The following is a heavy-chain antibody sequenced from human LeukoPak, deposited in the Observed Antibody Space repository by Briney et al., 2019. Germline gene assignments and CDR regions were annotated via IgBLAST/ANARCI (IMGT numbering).Heavy chain of an antibody. J-gene: IGHJ6*03. CDR2: ISTSSSYI. Sequence: GGSLRLSCAASGFTFSGYCMNWVRQAPGKGLEWVSSISTSSSYIYYADSVKGRFTMSRDNAKDSLSLQMNSLRAEDTAVYYCARDFRGHSMDVWGKGTTVTISS. CDR3: ARDFRGHSMDV. D-gene: IGHD3-10*01. V-gene: IGHV3-21*01. CDR1: GFTFSGYC.